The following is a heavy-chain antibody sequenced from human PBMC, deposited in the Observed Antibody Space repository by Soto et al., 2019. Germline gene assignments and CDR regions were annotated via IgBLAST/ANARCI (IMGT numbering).Heavy chain of an antibody. CDR3: AKDIRRGGSGWEQSTNFDY. CDR1: GFTFSSYA. D-gene: IGHD6-19*01. CDR2: ISGSGGST. J-gene: IGHJ4*02. Sequence: PGGSLRLSCAASGFTFSSYAMSWVRQAPGKGLEWVSAISGSGGSTYYADSVKGRFTISRDNSKNTLYLQMNSLRAEDTAVYYCAKDIRRGGSGWEQSTNFDYWGQGTLVTVSS. V-gene: IGHV3-23*01.